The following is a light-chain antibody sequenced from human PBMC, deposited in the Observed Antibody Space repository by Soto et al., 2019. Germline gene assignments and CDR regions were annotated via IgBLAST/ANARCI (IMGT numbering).Light chain of an antibody. CDR3: SSYTSSSTYV. CDR1: SSDVGGYNY. V-gene: IGLV2-14*01. J-gene: IGLJ1*01. CDR2: EVT. Sequence: QSVLTQPASVSGSPGQSITISCTGTSSDVGGYNYDSWYQQQPGKAPKLMIYEVTNRPSGVCNRFSGSKSGSTASLTISGLQADDEADYYCSSYTSSSTYVFGTGTKLTVL.